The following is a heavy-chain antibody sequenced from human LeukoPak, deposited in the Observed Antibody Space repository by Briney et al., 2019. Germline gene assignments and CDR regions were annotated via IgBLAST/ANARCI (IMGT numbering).Heavy chain of an antibody. CDR1: GGSISSYY. V-gene: IGHV4-59*01. D-gene: IGHD5-18*01. J-gene: IGHJ4*02. CDR3: ARSIFKGIQLWWYFDY. Sequence: SETLSLTCTVSGGSISSYYWSWIWQPPGKGLEWIGYIYYSGSTNYNPSLKSRVTISVDTSKNQFSLKLSSVTAADTAVYYCARSIFKGIQLWWYFDYWGQGTLVTVSS. CDR2: IYYSGST.